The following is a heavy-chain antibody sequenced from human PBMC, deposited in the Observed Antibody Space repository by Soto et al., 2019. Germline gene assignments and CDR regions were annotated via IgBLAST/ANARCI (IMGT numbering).Heavy chain of an antibody. J-gene: IGHJ4*02. CDR3: ARDQTDSGGYSDS. CDR2: IWNDGSNE. CDR1: GFTFSSYG. Sequence: GGYLRLSCEASGFTFSSYGMHWVRQAPGKGLEWVAIIWNDGSNEYYADSVKGRFTISRDNSKNTLYLQVSNLRAEDTAVYFCARDQTDSGGYSDSWGQGILVTVSS. V-gene: IGHV3-33*01. D-gene: IGHD3-22*01.